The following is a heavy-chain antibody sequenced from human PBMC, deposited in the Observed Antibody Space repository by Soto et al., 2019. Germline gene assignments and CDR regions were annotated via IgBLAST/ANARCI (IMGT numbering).Heavy chain of an antibody. V-gene: IGHV4-59*01. J-gene: IGHJ6*02. CDR1: GGSISSYY. D-gene: IGHD3-16*01. Sequence: SETLSLTCTVSGGSISSYYWSWIRQPPGKGLEWIGYIYYSGSTNYNPSLKSRVTISVETSKNQFSLKLSAVTAADTAVYYCASGGGHPATTYYYGMDLWGQGTTVTVSS. CDR2: IYYSGST. CDR3: ASGGGHPATTYYYGMDL.